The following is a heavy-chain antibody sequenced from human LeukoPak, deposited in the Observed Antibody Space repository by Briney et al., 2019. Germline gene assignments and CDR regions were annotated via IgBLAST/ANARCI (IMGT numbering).Heavy chain of an antibody. CDR2: ISGSGGST. Sequence: PSETLSLTCTVSGGSISSYYWSWVRQAPGKGLEWVSAISGSGGSTYYADSVKGRFTISRDNSKNTLYLQMNSLRAEDTAVYYCAKTGPAYCGGDCYSGYFQHWGQGTLVAVSS. CDR1: GGSISSYY. CDR3: AKTGPAYCGGDCYSGYFQH. V-gene: IGHV3-23*01. D-gene: IGHD2-21*02. J-gene: IGHJ1*01.